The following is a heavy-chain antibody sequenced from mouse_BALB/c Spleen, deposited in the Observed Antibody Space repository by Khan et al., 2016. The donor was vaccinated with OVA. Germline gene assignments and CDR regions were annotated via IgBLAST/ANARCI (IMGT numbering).Heavy chain of an antibody. J-gene: IGHJ4*01. CDR2: ISSGSSTT. Sequence: EVKLVESGGGLVQPGGSRKLSCAASGFTFSNFGMHWVRQAPEKGLEWVAYISSGSSTTYYADTMKGRFTISRDNPKNTLFLQMTSLRSEDTAMYYCARGDYWGQGTSVTVSS. CDR3: ARGDY. CDR1: GFTFSNFG. V-gene: IGHV5-17*02.